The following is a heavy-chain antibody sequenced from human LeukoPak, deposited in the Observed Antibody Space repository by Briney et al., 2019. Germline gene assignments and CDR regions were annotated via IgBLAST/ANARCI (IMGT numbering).Heavy chain of an antibody. J-gene: IGHJ3*02. Sequence: GGSLRLSCAVAGLTFSDYYMGWIRQAPGKGLEWVSYISSSGSNTYYPDSVKGRFTISRDNAKNSLFLQLNSLRVEDTAVYYCARAVNDAFDIWGQGIMVTVSS. CDR2: ISSSGSNT. V-gene: IGHV3-11*04. CDR3: ARAVNDAFDI. CDR1: GLTFSDYY. D-gene: IGHD6-19*01.